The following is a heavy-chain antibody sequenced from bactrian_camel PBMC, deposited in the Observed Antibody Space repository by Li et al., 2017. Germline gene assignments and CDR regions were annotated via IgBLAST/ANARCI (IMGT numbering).Heavy chain of an antibody. J-gene: IGHJ4*01. V-gene: IGHV3S55*01. D-gene: IGHD2*01. Sequence: HVQLVESGGGLAQPGGSVRLSCTASGLAFDISDMGWYRQVHGNDCELVAYARSDGDEYYADSVKGRFTISRDNAKNTLYLQMNSLKTEDTAEYYCANHGPSYSGNWSSFRFGQGTQVTVS. CDR1: GLAFDISD. CDR2: ARSDGDE.